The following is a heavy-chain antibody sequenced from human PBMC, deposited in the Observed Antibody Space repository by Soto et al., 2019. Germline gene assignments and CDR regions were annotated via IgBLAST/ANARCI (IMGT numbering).Heavy chain of an antibody. V-gene: IGHV1-18*01. J-gene: IGHJ4*02. CDR1: GYAFTTYG. D-gene: IGHD1-1*01. Sequence: QVHLVQSGAEVKKPGASVKVSCKGSGYAFTTYGITWVRQAPGQGLEWMGWISAHNGNTNYAQKLQGRVTVTRDTSTSTAYMALSTLRSDDTAVYHCARGRYGDYWGQGALVTVSS. CDR3: ARGRYGDY. CDR2: ISAHNGNT.